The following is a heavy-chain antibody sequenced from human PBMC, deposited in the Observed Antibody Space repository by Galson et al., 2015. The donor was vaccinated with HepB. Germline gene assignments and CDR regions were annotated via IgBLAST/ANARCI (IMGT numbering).Heavy chain of an antibody. V-gene: IGHV1-8*01. CDR1: ACTVTGYA. D-gene: IGHD3-22*01. CDR3: ARGFNLYDSSGYSSLGY. Sequence: SKASACTVTGYAINRVRQDSGQGLAWMGWVWANSVNTGYAQKFQGRVTMTRNTSISTAYMELSSLKSEDTAVYYCARGFNLYDSSGYSSLGYWGQGTLVTVSS. CDR2: VWANSVNT. J-gene: IGHJ4*02.